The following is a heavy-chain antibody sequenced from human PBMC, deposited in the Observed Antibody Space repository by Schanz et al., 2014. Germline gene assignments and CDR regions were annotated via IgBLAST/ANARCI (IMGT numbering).Heavy chain of an antibody. CDR2: ISGDHRNT. V-gene: IGHV3-23*04. CDR3: AKYRGYYRVSGSYRELEY. J-gene: IGHJ4*02. CDR1: GFSFSDHA. D-gene: IGHD3-10*01. Sequence: EVHLVESGGGLVQPGGSLRLSCAASGFSFSDHAMDWVRQAAGKGLEWVSSISGDHRNTFYADSVKGRFTISRDNSKNTLYLQMNSLRPEDTAVYYCAKYRGYYRVSGSYRELEYWGQGTLVTVSS.